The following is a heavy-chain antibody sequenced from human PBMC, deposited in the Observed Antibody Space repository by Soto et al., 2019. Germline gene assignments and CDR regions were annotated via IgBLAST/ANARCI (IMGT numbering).Heavy chain of an antibody. Sequence: EVQLVESGGGLVQPGGSLRLSCGASGFTFRTYWLSWVRQVPGKGLEWVAYINQDGSEKNYVDSVKGRFTISRDNAKNSLYLQMSSLRAEDTALYYCARDGSTSWYSYDYHGMDVWGQGTTVTVSS. CDR1: GFTFRTYW. V-gene: IGHV3-7*05. J-gene: IGHJ6*02. CDR3: ARDGSTSWYSYDYHGMDV. CDR2: INQDGSEK. D-gene: IGHD5-18*01.